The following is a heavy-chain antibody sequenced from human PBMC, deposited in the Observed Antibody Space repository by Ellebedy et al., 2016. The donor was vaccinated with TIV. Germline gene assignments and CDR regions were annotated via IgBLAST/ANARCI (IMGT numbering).Heavy chain of an antibody. Sequence: GESLKISCAASGFTFRTHVMSWVRQAPGKGLEWVSAISGSGGGTYYADSVKGRFTISRDNSKNTLYLQMNSLRAEDTAVYYCARDSRVTTSYYYYGMDVWGQGTTVTVSS. J-gene: IGHJ6*02. CDR2: ISGSGGGT. CDR3: ARDSRVTTSYYYYGMDV. V-gene: IGHV3-23*01. D-gene: IGHD4-17*01. CDR1: GFTFRTHV.